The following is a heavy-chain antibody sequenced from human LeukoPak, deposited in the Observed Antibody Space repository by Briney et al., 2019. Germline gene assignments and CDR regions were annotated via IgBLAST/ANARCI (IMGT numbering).Heavy chain of an antibody. CDR1: GFNFSSAE. Sequence: PGGSLRLSCAVSGFNFSSAEMNWVRQAPGKGLEWISYITTRGDVSYYADSVKGRFTISRDNAKNSLFLQMNSLRADDTAVYYCARVKWHYEGYFDYWGQGTLVTVSS. J-gene: IGHJ4*02. V-gene: IGHV3-48*03. D-gene: IGHD1-7*01. CDR3: ARVKWHYEGYFDY. CDR2: ITTRGDVS.